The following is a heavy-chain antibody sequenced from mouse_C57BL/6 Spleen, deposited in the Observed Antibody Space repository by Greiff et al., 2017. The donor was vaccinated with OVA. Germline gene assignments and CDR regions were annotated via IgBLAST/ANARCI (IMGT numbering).Heavy chain of an antibody. D-gene: IGHD1-1*01. CDR1: GYTFTSYW. V-gene: IGHV1-64*01. CDR2: IHPNSGST. J-gene: IGHJ4*01. Sequence: QVQLQQSGAELVKPGASVKLSCKASGYTFTSYWMHWVKQRPGQGLEWIGMIHPNSGSTNYNEKFKSKATLTVDKSSSTAYMQLSSLTSEDSAVYYCARNYYGSSLYYAMDYWGQGTSVTVSS. CDR3: ARNYYGSSLYYAMDY.